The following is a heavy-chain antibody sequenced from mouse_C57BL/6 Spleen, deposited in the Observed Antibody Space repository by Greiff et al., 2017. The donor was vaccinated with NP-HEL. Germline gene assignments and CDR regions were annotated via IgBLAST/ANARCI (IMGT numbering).Heavy chain of an antibody. CDR3: AILLRSSWFAY. D-gene: IGHD1-1*01. CDR1: GYTFTSYW. CDR2: IDPSDSYT. V-gene: IGHV1-59*01. J-gene: IGHJ3*01. Sequence: VQLQQPGAELVRPGTSVKLSCKASGYTFTSYWMHWVKQRPGQGLEWIGVIDPSDSYTNYNQKFKGKATLTVDTSSSTAYMQLSSLTSEDAAVYYCAILLRSSWFAYWGQGTLVTVSA.